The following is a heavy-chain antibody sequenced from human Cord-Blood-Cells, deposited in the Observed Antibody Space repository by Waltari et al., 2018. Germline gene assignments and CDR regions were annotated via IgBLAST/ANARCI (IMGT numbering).Heavy chain of an antibody. CDR1: GGSFSGYY. J-gene: IGHJ3*02. D-gene: IGHD1-26*01. V-gene: IGHV4-34*01. Sequence: QVQLQQWGAGLLKPSETLSLTCAVYGGSFSGYYWSWIRQPPGKGLEWIGEINHSGSTNYNPSLKSRVTRSVDTSKNQFSLKLSSVTAADTAVYYCVSSEWELLSGDAFDIWGQGTMVTVSS. CDR2: INHSGST. CDR3: VSSEWELLSGDAFDI.